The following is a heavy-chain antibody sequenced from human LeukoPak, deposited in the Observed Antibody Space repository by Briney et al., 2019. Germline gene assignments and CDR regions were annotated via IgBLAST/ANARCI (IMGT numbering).Heavy chain of an antibody. J-gene: IGHJ4*02. CDR3: ARGLYSSSSARTNY. Sequence: APVKVSCKASGYTFTGYYMHWVRQAPGQGLEWMGRINPNSGGTNYAQKFQGRVTMTRDTSISTAYMELSRLRSDDTAVYYCARGLYSSSSARTNYWGQGTLVTVSS. D-gene: IGHD6-6*01. CDR1: GYTFTGYY. V-gene: IGHV1-2*06. CDR2: INPNSGGT.